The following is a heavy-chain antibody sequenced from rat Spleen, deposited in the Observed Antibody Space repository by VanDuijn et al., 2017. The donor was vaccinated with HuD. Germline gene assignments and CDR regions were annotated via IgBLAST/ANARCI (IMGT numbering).Heavy chain of an antibody. CDR1: GFTFRNYD. V-gene: IGHV5-46*01. CDR2: FSIISGGT. Sequence: EVQLVESGGGLVQPGRSMKLSCAALGFTFRNYDLAWVRQAPTKGLEWVATFSIISGGTYYRDSVKGRFTISRDNAKSTLYLQMNSLRSEDTATYYCTRGRVYYGYTDWGQGTLVTVSS. J-gene: IGHJ3*01. D-gene: IGHD1-9*01. CDR3: TRGRVYYGYTD.